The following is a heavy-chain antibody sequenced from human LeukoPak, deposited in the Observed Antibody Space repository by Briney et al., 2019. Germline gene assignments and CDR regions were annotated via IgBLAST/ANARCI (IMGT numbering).Heavy chain of an antibody. CDR3: ARKPNWGRWFDP. CDR1: GGSFSGYY. J-gene: IGHJ5*02. CDR2: VYHSGST. Sequence: SETLSLTCAVYGGSFSGYYWSWIRQPPGKGLEWMGEVYHSGSTNYNPSLKSRVTISVDTSKNQFSLKLSSVTAADTAVYYCARKPNWGRWFDPWGQGTLVTVSS. D-gene: IGHD7-27*01. V-gene: IGHV4-34*01.